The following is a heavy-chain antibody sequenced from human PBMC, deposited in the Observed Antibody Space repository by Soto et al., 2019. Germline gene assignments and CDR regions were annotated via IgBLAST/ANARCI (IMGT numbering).Heavy chain of an antibody. V-gene: IGHV3-30*18. Sequence: AGGSLRLSCAASGFDFSTSGMDWVRKVPGKGLVWVAVISNDGSRQYSAESVKGRFTISRDNSKKIVYLQMNMLRAEDTAVYYCAKLKRGAYVSYFDHWGQGILVTVSS. J-gene: IGHJ4*02. CDR1: GFDFSTSG. CDR3: AKLKRGAYVSYFDH. D-gene: IGHD1-26*01. CDR2: ISNDGSRQ.